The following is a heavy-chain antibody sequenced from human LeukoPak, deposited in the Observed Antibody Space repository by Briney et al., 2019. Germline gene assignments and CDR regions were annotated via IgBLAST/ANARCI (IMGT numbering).Heavy chain of an antibody. Sequence: PGGSLRLSCTASGFIFNNYAMHWVRRAPGKGLEWVALISYNESNTYYTDSVKGRFTISRDSSKNTVYLQMGSLRADDTAVYYCARVGGSGWYGYIDYWGPGTLVRVSS. CDR2: ISYNESNT. CDR3: ARVGGSGWYGYIDY. V-gene: IGHV3-30*04. D-gene: IGHD6-19*01. CDR1: GFIFNNYA. J-gene: IGHJ4*02.